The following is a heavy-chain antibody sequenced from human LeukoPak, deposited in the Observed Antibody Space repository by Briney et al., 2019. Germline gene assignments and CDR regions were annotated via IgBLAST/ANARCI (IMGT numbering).Heavy chain of an antibody. CDR2: ISDNGASS. CDR3: AREHPSSWEAPLDY. D-gene: IGHD1-26*01. J-gene: IGHJ4*02. Sequence: PGGSLRLSCAASGFTFSSYAMSWVRQAPGKGLEWVSPISDNGASSYYIDSVKGRFTITRDNAKNTLYLQMNSLRAEDTAVYYCAREHPSSWEAPLDYWGQGTLVTVSS. CDR1: GFTFSSYA. V-gene: IGHV3-23*01.